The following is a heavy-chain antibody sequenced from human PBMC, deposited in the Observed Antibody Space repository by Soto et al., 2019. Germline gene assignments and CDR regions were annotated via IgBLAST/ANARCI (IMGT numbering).Heavy chain of an antibody. CDR1: GFTFSSYW. V-gene: IGHV3-74*01. J-gene: IGHJ4*02. CDR3: ARPQGYYYGSGSYYAPYYFDY. CDR2: INSDGSST. Sequence: EVQLLESGGGLVQPGGSLRLSCAASGFTFSSYWMHWVRQAPGKGLVWVSRINSDGSSTSYADSVKGRFTISRDNAKNTLYLKINSLRAEDTAVYYCARPQGYYYGSGSYYAPYYFDYWGQGTLVTVSS. D-gene: IGHD3-10*01.